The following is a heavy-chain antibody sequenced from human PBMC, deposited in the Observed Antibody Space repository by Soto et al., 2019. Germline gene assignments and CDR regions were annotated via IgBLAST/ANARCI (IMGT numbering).Heavy chain of an antibody. Sequence: QVQLVESGGGVVQPGRSLRLSCAASGFTFSSYGMHWVRQAPGKGLEWVAVISYDGSNKYYADSVKVRFTISRDNSKNTLYLQMNSLRAEDTAVYYCAKDSLLSRGSDYWGQGTLVTVSS. V-gene: IGHV3-30*18. J-gene: IGHJ4*02. CDR3: AKDSLLSRGSDY. D-gene: IGHD2-15*01. CDR1: GFTFSSYG. CDR2: ISYDGSNK.